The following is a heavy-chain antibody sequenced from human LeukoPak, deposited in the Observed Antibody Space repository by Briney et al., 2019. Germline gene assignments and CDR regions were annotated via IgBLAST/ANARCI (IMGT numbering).Heavy chain of an antibody. CDR2: ISSSSSYI. J-gene: IGHJ4*02. D-gene: IGHD2-15*01. CDR3: ARGGVLVASPPREFDY. Sequence: GGSLRLSCAASGFTFSSYWMSWVRQAPGKGLEWVSSISSSSSYIYYADSVKGRFIISRDNAKNSLYLQMNSLRAEDTAVYYCARGGVLVASPPREFDYWGQGTLVTVSS. CDR1: GFTFSSYW. V-gene: IGHV3-21*01.